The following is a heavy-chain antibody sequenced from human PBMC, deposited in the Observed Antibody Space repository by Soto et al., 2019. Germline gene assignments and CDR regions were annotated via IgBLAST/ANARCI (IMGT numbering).Heavy chain of an antibody. CDR3: AREGIAAAGYYYYYGMDV. CDR1: GFTFSSYS. D-gene: IGHD6-13*01. CDR2: ISSSSSYI. V-gene: IGHV3-21*01. Sequence: GGSLRLSCAASGFTFSSYSMNRVRQAPGKGLEWVSSISSSSSYIYYADSVKGRFTISRDNAKNSLYLQMNSLRAEDTAVYYCAREGIAAAGYYYYYGMDVWGQGTTVTVSS. J-gene: IGHJ6*02.